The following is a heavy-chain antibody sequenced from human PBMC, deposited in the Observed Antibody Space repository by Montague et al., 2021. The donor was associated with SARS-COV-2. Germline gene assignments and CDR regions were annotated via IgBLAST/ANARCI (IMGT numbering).Heavy chain of an antibody. CDR2: IYYRGST. D-gene: IGHD5-24*01. CDR3: ARGDRWNWFDP. J-gene: IGHJ5*02. V-gene: IGHV4-59*01. Sequence: SETLSLTCTVSGGSINSSYWSWILQPPGKGLVWIGYIYYRGSTNYNTSLKTRVTISVDTSKNQFSLKQSSVTAADTAVYYCARGDRWNWFDPWGQGTLVIVSS. CDR1: GGSINSSY.